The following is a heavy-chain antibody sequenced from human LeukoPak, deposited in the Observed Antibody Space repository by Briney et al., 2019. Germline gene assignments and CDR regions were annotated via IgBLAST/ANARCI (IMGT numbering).Heavy chain of an antibody. CDR1: GGSISSYY. J-gene: IGHJ6*03. CDR3: ARDKGSGWYYYYYYMDV. D-gene: IGHD6-19*01. CDR2: IYYSGST. V-gene: IGHV4-59*12. Sequence: TSETLSLTCTVSGGSISSYYWSWIRQPPGKGLEWIGYIYYSGSTNYNPSLKSRVTISVDTSKNQFSLKLSSVTAADTAVYYCARDKGSGWYYYYYYMDVWGKGTTVTVSS.